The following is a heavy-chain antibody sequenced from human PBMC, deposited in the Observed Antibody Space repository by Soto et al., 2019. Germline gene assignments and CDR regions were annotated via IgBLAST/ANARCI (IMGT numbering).Heavy chain of an antibody. V-gene: IGHV3-23*01. CDR3: AKDLEYSSSGALVDY. Sequence: PGGSLRLSCAASGFTFSSYAMSWVRQAPGKGLEWVSAISGSGGSTYYADSVKGRFTISRDNSKNTLYLQMNSLRAEDTAVYYCAKDLEYSSSGALVDYWGQGTLVTVSS. D-gene: IGHD6-6*01. CDR2: ISGSGGST. J-gene: IGHJ4*02. CDR1: GFTFSSYA.